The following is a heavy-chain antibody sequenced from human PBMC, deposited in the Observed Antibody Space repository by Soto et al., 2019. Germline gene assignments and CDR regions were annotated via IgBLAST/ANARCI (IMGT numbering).Heavy chain of an antibody. CDR1: GYTLSKLS. V-gene: IGHV1-24*01. Sequence: QVQLVQSGAEVKKPGASVKVSCKVSGYTLSKLSMHWVRQAPGKGLQWMGGFDPEDGETIHAQKFQGRVTMTEDKATTTAYMELSSMRSEDTAVYYCSMLEGGEYGGLNWFGPWGQGTLVTVSS. CDR2: FDPEDGET. D-gene: IGHD4-17*01. CDR3: SMLEGGEYGGLNWFGP. J-gene: IGHJ5*02.